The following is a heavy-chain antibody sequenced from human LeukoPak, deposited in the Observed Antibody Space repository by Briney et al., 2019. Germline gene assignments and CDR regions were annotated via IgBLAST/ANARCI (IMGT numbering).Heavy chain of an antibody. D-gene: IGHD5-18*01. CDR1: GGSISSSSYY. CDR2: IYYSGST. Sequence: PSETLSLTCTVSGGSISSSSYYWGWIRQPPGKGLEWIGSIYYSGSTYYNPSLKSRVTISVDRSKNQFSLKLSSVTAADTAVYYCARDRSGVDTAMATGHAFDIRGQGTMVTVSS. CDR3: ARDRSGVDTAMATGHAFDI. J-gene: IGHJ3*02. V-gene: IGHV4-39*07.